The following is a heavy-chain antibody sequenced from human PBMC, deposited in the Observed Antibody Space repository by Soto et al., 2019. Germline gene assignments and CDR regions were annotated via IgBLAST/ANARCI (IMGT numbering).Heavy chain of an antibody. D-gene: IGHD5-12*01. V-gene: IGHV4-59*01. CDR2: IYYSGST. CDR3: AILEWLRINNWFDP. J-gene: IGHJ5*02. Sequence: SETLSLTCSVSGGSISSYYWSWIRQPPGKGLEWIGNIYYSGSTNYNPSLKSRVTISVDTSKNQFSLKLSSVTAADTAVYYCAILEWLRINNWFDPWGQGALVNVAS. CDR1: GGSISSYY.